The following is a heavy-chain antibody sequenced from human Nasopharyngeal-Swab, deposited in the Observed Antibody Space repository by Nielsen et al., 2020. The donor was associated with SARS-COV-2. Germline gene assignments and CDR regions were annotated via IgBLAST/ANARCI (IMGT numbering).Heavy chain of an antibody. Sequence: WIRQPPGKGLEWVAVISYDGSNKYYADSVKGRFTISRDNSKNTLYLQMNSLRADDTAVYYCARDDLNVRYSYVYRTVGLPDCWGQGTLVTVSS. CDR2: ISYDGSNK. J-gene: IGHJ4*02. CDR3: ARDDLNVRYSYVYRTVGLPDC. D-gene: IGHD5-18*01. V-gene: IGHV3-30*03.